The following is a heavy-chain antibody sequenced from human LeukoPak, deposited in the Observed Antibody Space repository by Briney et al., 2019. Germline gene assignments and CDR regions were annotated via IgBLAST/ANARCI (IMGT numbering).Heavy chain of an antibody. Sequence: PGGSLRLSCAASGFTFSSYAMHWVRQAPGKGLEWVAVISYGGSNKYYADSVKGRFTISRDNSKNTLYLQMNSLRAEDTAVYYCARDPFDYWGQGTLVTVSS. CDR2: ISYGGSNK. J-gene: IGHJ4*02. V-gene: IGHV3-30-3*01. CDR1: GFTFSSYA. CDR3: ARDPFDY.